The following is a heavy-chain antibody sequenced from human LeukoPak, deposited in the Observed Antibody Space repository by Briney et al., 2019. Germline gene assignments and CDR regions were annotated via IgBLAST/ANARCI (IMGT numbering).Heavy chain of an antibody. D-gene: IGHD2-15*01. Sequence: ASVKVSCKASGYTFTSYGISWVRQAPGQGLEWMGWISAYNGNTNYAQKLQGRVTMTTDTSTSTAYMELRSLRSDDTAVYYCASWLVVAATGHYYYYGMDVWGQGTTVTVSS. V-gene: IGHV1-18*01. CDR2: ISAYNGNT. CDR3: ASWLVVAATGHYYYYGMDV. CDR1: GYTFTSYG. J-gene: IGHJ6*02.